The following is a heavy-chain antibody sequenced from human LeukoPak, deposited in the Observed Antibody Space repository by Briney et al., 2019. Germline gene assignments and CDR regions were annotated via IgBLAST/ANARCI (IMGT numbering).Heavy chain of an antibody. CDR1: GYTFTSYD. V-gene: IGHV1-46*01. CDR3: ARGSSSWDRNYYYMDV. D-gene: IGHD6-13*01. Sequence: ASVKVSCKASGYTFTSYDINWVRQATGQGLEWMGIINPSGGSTSYAQKFQGRVTMTRDMSTSTVYMELSSLRSEDTAVYYCARGSSSWDRNYYYMDVWGKGTTVTVSS. CDR2: INPSGGST. J-gene: IGHJ6*03.